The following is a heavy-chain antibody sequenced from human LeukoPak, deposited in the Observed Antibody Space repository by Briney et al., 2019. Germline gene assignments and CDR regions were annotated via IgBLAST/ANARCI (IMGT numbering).Heavy chain of an antibody. CDR3: ARGPSIAVAGTRNWFDP. J-gene: IGHJ5*02. D-gene: IGHD6-19*01. CDR1: GGSISSYY. CDR2: IYYSGST. Sequence: PSETLSLTCTVSGGSISSYYWSWIRQPPGKGLEWIGYIYYSGSTNYNPSLKSRVTISVDTSKNQFSLKLSSVTAADTAVYYCARGPSIAVAGTRNWFDPWGQGTLVTVSS. V-gene: IGHV4-59*01.